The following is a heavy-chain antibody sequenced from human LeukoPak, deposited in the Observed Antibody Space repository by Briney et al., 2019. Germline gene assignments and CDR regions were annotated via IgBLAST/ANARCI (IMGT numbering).Heavy chain of an antibody. CDR1: GGSFSGYY. J-gene: IGHJ4*02. CDR2: INHSGST. V-gene: IGHV4-34*01. CDR3: ARGLGGGQQLVLFDY. Sequence: PSETLSLTCAVYGGSFSGYYWSWIRQPPGKGLEWIGEINHSGSTNYNPSLKSRVTIPVDTSKNQFSLKLSSVTAADTAVYYCARGLGGGQQLVLFDYWGQGTLVTVSS. D-gene: IGHD6-13*01.